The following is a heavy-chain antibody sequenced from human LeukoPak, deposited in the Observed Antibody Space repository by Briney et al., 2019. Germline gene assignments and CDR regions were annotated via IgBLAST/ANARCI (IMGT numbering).Heavy chain of an antibody. CDR3: AIRSPNSVWEWSLDY. V-gene: IGHV1-69*05. CDR1: GGTFSSYA. CDR2: IIPIFGTA. J-gene: IGHJ4*02. Sequence: ASVKVSCKASGGTFSSYAISWVRQAPGQGLEWMGRIIPIFGTANYAQKFQGRVTITTDESTGTAYMELSSLRSEDTAVYYCAIRSPNSVWEWSLDYWGQGTLVTVSS. D-gene: IGHD3-3*01.